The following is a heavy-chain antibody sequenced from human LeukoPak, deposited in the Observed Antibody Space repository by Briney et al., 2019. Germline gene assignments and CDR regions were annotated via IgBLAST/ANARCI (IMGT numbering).Heavy chain of an antibody. Sequence: SETLSLTCTVSGGSISSGSYYWSWIRQPPGKGLEWIGIIYHTGSTYYNPSLKSRVTISVDTSKNQFSLKLSSVTAADTAVYYCARDRAKAITMVRGSTFDYWGQGTLVTVSS. CDR2: IYHTGST. D-gene: IGHD3-10*01. J-gene: IGHJ4*02. CDR3: ARDRAKAITMVRGSTFDY. CDR1: GGSISSGSYY. V-gene: IGHV4-39*07.